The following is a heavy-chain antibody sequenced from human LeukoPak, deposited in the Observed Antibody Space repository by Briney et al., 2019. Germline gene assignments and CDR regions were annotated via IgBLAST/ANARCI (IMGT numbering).Heavy chain of an antibody. CDR3: AKKGAYCGGDCYINYYYYMDV. CDR1: GFTFSTYA. CDR2: ISGSDDGT. Sequence: GGSLRLSCAASGFTFSTYAMSWVRQIPGKGLEWVSAISGSDDGTYYADSVKGRFTISRDNSRNTLYLQMNTLRAEDTAVYYCAKKGAYCGGDCYINYYYYMDVWGKGTTVTVSS. V-gene: IGHV3-23*01. D-gene: IGHD2-21*02. J-gene: IGHJ6*03.